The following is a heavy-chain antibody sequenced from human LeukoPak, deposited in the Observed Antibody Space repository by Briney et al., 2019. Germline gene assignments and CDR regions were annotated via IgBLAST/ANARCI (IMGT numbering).Heavy chain of an antibody. CDR2: VNLQGST. CDR3: ARDRVVDATFYKYDAMDV. D-gene: IGHD2-15*01. CDR1: GGSISNTNW. J-gene: IGHJ6*02. V-gene: IGHV4-4*02. Sequence: SETLSLTCGVSGGSISNTNWWTWVRQPPGKGLEWIGEVNLQGSTNYNPSLKSRVAISVDKSENHISLKLTSVTAADTAVYYCARDRVVDATFYKYDAMDVWGQGTTVTVSS.